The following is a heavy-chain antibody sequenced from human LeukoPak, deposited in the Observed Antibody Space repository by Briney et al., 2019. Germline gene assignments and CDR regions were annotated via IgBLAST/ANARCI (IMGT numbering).Heavy chain of an antibody. CDR3: ARETVTRGHY. V-gene: IGHV4-4*07. J-gene: IGHJ4*02. CDR2: IYTSGAT. Sequence: PSETLSLTCTVSGGSFSTYYWSWIRQPAGKGLEWIGHIYTSGATNYNPSLKSRVTISVDTSKNQFSLKLSSVTAADTAVYYCARETVTRGHYWGQGTLVTVSS. CDR1: GGSFSTYY. D-gene: IGHD4-17*01.